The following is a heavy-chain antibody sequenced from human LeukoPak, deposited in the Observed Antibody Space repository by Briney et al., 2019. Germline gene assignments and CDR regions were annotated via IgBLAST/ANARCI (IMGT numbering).Heavy chain of an antibody. J-gene: IGHJ4*02. D-gene: IGHD5-12*01. CDR1: GDSIDSYY. CDR2: IYYRGTT. V-gene: IGHV4-59*12. Sequence: SETLSLTCTVSGDSIDSYYWSWIRQPPGKGLEWIGYIYYRGTTSYNPFLKSRVTTSVDTSKNQFSLKLNSVTAADTAVYYCARLPRYGGYDHFDYWGQGILVIVSS. CDR3: ARLPRYGGYDHFDY.